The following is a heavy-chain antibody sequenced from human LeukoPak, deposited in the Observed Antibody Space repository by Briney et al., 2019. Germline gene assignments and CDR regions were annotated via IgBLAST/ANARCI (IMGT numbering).Heavy chain of an antibody. V-gene: IGHV3-53*01. J-gene: IGHJ3*02. CDR2: TYTGGNS. Sequence: PGGSLRLSCEASGFTVSSTHMVWVRQAPGKGLEWVSVTYTGGNSYYPGSVQGRFIISRDISKNTLYLQMNNLRAEDSALYYCARGGRGSAAVVAPRSFDIWGQGTMVTVSS. D-gene: IGHD3-22*01. CDR1: GFTVSSTH. CDR3: ARGGRGSAAVVAPRSFDI.